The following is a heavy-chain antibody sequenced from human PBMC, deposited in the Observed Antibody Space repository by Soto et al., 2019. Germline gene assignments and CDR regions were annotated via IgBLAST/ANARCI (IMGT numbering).Heavy chain of an antibody. CDR2: ISGSGGST. CDR1: GFPFSSYA. CDR3: AKDRYCSSTSCYAGLDY. Sequence: EVQLLESGGGLVQPGGSLRLSCAASGFPFSSYAMTWVRQAPGKGLEWVSSISGSGGSTYYADSVKGRFTLSRDSSKNTLYLQMNSLRAEDTALYYCAKDRYCSSTSCYAGLDYWGQGTLVTVSS. J-gene: IGHJ4*02. V-gene: IGHV3-23*01. D-gene: IGHD2-2*01.